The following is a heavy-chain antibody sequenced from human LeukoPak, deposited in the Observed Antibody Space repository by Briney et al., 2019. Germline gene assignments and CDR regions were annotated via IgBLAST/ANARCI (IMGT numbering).Heavy chain of an antibody. D-gene: IGHD2-2*02. V-gene: IGHV3-21*01. J-gene: IGHJ6*03. Sequence: GGSLRLSCEASGFTFSSYSMNWVRQAPGKGLEWVSSISSSSSYIYYADSVKGRFTISRDNAKNSLYLQMNSLRAEDTAVYYCARASIQNMDVWGKGTTVTVSS. CDR3: ARASIQNMDV. CDR1: GFTFSSYS. CDR2: ISSSSSYI.